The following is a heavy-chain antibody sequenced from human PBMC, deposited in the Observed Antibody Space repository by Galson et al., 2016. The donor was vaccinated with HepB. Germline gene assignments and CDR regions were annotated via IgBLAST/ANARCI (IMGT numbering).Heavy chain of an antibody. CDR1: GFTVISNY. J-gene: IGHJ4*02. Sequence: LRLSCAASGFTVISNYMSWVRQAPGKGLEWVSIIYRGGSTYYADSVKGRFTISRDNSKNTVYLQMSSLRVEDTAVYYCARGEQWLVTLDSWGQGTLVTVSS. CDR2: IYRGGST. V-gene: IGHV3-66*01. CDR3: ARGEQWLVTLDS. D-gene: IGHD6-19*01.